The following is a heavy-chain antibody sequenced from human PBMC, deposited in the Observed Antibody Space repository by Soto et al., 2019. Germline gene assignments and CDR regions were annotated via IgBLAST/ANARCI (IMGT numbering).Heavy chain of an antibody. CDR3: ARVPIRGSLLNWFDA. D-gene: IGHD1-26*01. CDR2: ISADDGHT. CDR1: GGTFTSYW. J-gene: IGHJ5*01. V-gene: IGHV1-18*01. Sequence: AAVKISCNESGGTFTSYWFTWVRQDPGQGIEWMGWISADDGHTNFAQKFQGRISMATDTSTTTAYMELKSLTSDDTAVYYCARVPIRGSLLNWFDAWGHGTPVTVSS.